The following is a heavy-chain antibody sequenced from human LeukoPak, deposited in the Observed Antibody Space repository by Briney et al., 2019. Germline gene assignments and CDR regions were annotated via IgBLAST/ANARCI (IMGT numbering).Heavy chain of an antibody. CDR1: GFTFSSYA. J-gene: IGHJ4*02. CDR3: ARLVGTTQMGDY. Sequence: GRSLRLSCAASGFTFSSYAMHWVRQAPGKGLEWVAVISYDGSNKYCADSVKGRFTISRDNSKNTLYLQMNSLGAEDTAVYYCARLVGTTQMGDYWGQGTPVTVSS. D-gene: IGHD1-26*01. V-gene: IGHV3-30*04. CDR2: ISYDGSNK.